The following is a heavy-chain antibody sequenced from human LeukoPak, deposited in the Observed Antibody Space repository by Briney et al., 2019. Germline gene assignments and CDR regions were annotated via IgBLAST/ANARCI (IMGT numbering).Heavy chain of an antibody. Sequence: PSQTLSLTCTVSGGSISSGTYYWSWIRQPAGKGLEWIGRIYTSGTTHYNPSLENRVTISVDTSKNQFSLKLSSVTAADTAVYYYASGGFQRVFDYWGQGTLVTVSS. CDR2: IYTSGTT. J-gene: IGHJ4*02. D-gene: IGHD3-16*01. CDR3: ASGGFQRVFDY. V-gene: IGHV4-61*02. CDR1: GGSISSGTYY.